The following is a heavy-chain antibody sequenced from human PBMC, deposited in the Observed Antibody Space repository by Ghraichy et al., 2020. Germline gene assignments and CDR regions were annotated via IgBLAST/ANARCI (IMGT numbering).Heavy chain of an antibody. CDR3: ARVSDFWRGFGYYYGMDV. D-gene: IGHD3-3*01. CDR1: GGSFSGYY. CDR2: INHSGST. Sequence: SETLSLTCAVYGGSFSGYYWSWIRQPPGKGLEWIGEINHSGSTNYNPSLKRRVTISVDTSKNQFSLKLTSVTAADTAVYYCARVSDFWRGFGYYYGMDVWGQGTTVTVSS. J-gene: IGHJ6*02. V-gene: IGHV4-34*01.